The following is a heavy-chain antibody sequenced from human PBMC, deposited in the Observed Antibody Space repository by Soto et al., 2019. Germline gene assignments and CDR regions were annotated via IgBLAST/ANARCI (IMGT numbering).Heavy chain of an antibody. CDR3: AKEGQFDLLAGYYFY. Sequence: GGSLRLSCAASGFTFSSYGMHWVRQAPGKGLEWVAVISYDGSNKYYADSVKGRFTISRDNSKNTLYLQMNSLRAEDTALYYCAKEGQFDLLAGYYFYWGQGALVTISS. D-gene: IGHD3-9*01. CDR2: ISYDGSNK. CDR1: GFTFSSYG. J-gene: IGHJ4*02. V-gene: IGHV3-30*18.